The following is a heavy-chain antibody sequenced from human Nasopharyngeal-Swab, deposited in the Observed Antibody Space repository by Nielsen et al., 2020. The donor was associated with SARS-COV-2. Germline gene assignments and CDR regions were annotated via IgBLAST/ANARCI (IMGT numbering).Heavy chain of an antibody. D-gene: IGHD1/OR15-1a*01. Sequence: WVRQAPGQGLEWMGGIIPIFGTANYAQKFQGRVTITADESTSTAYMELSSLRSEDTAVYYCARVRGLGWNRPFYYGMDVWGQGTTVTVSS. CDR3: ARVRGLGWNRPFYYGMDV. V-gene: IGHV1-69*01. J-gene: IGHJ6*02. CDR2: IIPIFGTA.